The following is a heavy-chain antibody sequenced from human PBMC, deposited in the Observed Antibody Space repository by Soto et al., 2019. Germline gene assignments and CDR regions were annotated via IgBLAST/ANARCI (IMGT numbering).Heavy chain of an antibody. V-gene: IGHV1-69*12. CDR3: ANTPENYYYGMDV. CDR2: IIPIFGTA. J-gene: IGHJ6*02. Sequence: QVQLVQSGAEVKKPGSSVKVSCKASGGTFSSYAISWVRQAPGQGLEWMGGIIPIFGTADYAQKFQGRVTITAEGSPRTAYVELSTLRSEYTAVSCCANTPENYYYGMDVWGQGTTVTVSS. CDR1: GGTFSSYA.